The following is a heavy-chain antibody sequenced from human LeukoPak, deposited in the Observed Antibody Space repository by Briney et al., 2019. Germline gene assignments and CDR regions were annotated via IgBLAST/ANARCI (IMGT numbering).Heavy chain of an antibody. CDR3: ARLKPRNYYGSGSSDY. V-gene: IGHV4-39*07. D-gene: IGHD3-10*01. Sequence: SETLSLTCTVSGGSISSSSYYWSWIRQPPGKGLEWIGEINHSGSTNYNPSLKSRVTISVDTSKNQFSLKLSSVTAADTAVYYCARLKPRNYYGSGSSDYWGQGTLVTVSS. CDR1: GGSISSSSYY. J-gene: IGHJ4*02. CDR2: INHSGST.